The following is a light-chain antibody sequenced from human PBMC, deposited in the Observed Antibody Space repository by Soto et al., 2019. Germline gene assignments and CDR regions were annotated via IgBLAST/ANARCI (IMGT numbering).Light chain of an antibody. V-gene: IGLV2-23*01. CDR1: SSDVGAYEH. CDR3: CSYAGSSTYV. Sequence: QSALTQPPSASGSPGQSVTISCTGTSSDVGAYEHVSWYQQHPGKVPKLIISEGSKRPSGVSDRFSGSKSGNTASLTISGLHAEDEADYYCCSYAGSSTYVFGSGTKLTVL. CDR2: EGS. J-gene: IGLJ1*01.